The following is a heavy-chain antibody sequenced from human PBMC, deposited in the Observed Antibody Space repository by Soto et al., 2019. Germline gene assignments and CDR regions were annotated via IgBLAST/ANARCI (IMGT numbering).Heavy chain of an antibody. J-gene: IGHJ4*02. V-gene: IGHV3-23*01. D-gene: IGHD4-17*01. Sequence: GGSLRLSCAASGFTFSSYAMNWVRQAPGKGLEWVSTISGSGGSTYYADSVKGRFTISRDNSKNTLYLQMNSLRAEDTAVYYCARDYNDYEKDYLVGLVDYWGQGTLVTVSS. CDR2: ISGSGGST. CDR3: ARDYNDYEKDYLVGLVDY. CDR1: GFTFSSYA.